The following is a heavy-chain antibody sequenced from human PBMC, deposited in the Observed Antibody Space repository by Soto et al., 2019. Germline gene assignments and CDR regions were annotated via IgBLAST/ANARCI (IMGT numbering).Heavy chain of an antibody. CDR2: TYYGASS. J-gene: IGHJ4*02. CDR1: GYSISSGYY. V-gene: IGHV4-38-2*01. CDR3: VRVAGSASWYETDS. D-gene: IGHD6-13*01. Sequence: PSETLSLTCAVSGYSISSGYYWGWIRQPPGKGPEWLGTTYYGASSYYNPSLRSRITILLDASTNQLSLKLSSVTAADTAVYFCVRVAGSASWYETDSWGQGILVTVSS.